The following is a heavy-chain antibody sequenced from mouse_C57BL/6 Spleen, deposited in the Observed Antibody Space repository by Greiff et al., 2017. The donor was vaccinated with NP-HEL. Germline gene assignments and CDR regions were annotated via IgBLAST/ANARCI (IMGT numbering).Heavy chain of an antibody. Sequence: QVQLQQPGAELVRPGSSVKLSCKASGYTFTSYWIDWVKQRPGQGLEWIGNIYPSDSETHYNQKFKDKATLTVDKSSSTAYMQLSSLTSEDSAVYYCARKGYYGSSSDYWGQGTTLTVSS. J-gene: IGHJ2*01. D-gene: IGHD1-1*01. CDR1: GYTFTSYW. CDR2: IYPSDSET. V-gene: IGHV1-61*01. CDR3: ARKGYYGSSSDY.